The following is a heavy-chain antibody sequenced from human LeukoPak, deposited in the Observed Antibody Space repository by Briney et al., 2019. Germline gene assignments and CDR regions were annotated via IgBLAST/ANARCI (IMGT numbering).Heavy chain of an antibody. CDR2: INPNSGGT. CDR3: ARWDEVVPAAPFDY. V-gene: IGHV1-2*02. J-gene: IGHJ4*02. Sequence: ASVKVSCKASGHTFTSYGISWVRQAPGQGLEWMGWINPNSGGTNYAQKFQGRVTMTRDTSISTAYMELSRLRSDDTAVYYCARWDEVVPAAPFDYWGQGTLVTVSS. D-gene: IGHD2-2*01. CDR1: GHTFTSYG.